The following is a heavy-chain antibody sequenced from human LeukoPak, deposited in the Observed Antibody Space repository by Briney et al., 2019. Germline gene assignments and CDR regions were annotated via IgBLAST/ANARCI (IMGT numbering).Heavy chain of an antibody. CDR2: IYYSGST. Sequence: SGPGLVKPSETLSLTCTVSGGSVSSGSYYWTWIRQPPGKGLEWIGYIYYSGSTNYNPSLKSRVTISVGTSKNQFSLKLSSVTAADTAVYYCARDNYGGIDYWGQGTLVTVSS. J-gene: IGHJ4*02. CDR1: GGSVSSGSYY. D-gene: IGHD4-23*01. CDR3: ARDNYGGIDY. V-gene: IGHV4-61*01.